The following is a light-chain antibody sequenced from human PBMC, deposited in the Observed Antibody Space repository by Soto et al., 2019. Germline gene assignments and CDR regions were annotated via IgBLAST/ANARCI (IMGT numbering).Light chain of an antibody. Sequence: EIVLTKSPGTLSLSPGERVTLSCRASQSVNTRLAWYQHRPGQAPRLLIYQTSIRAAGIPARFGGSGSGTDFTLTINSLEPEDFAVYYCQQRSNGPGTFGPGTKVD. V-gene: IGKV3-11*01. J-gene: IGKJ3*01. CDR3: QQRSNGPGT. CDR2: QTS. CDR1: QSVNTR.